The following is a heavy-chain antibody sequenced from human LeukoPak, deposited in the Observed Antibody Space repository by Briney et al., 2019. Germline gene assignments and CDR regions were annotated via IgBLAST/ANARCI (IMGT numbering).Heavy chain of an antibody. J-gene: IGHJ5*02. V-gene: IGHV1-18*04. CDR2: ISAYNGNT. CDR1: GYTLTSYG. CDR3: ARRGTGLWLGEVHHLFDP. D-gene: IGHD3-10*01. Sequence: ASVKVSCKASGYTLTSYGISWVRQAPGHGLEWVGGISAYNGNTNNVQKLRGRVTMTPDTSTSTAYIELRSMRPDDTAVYYCARRGTGLWLGEVHHLFDPWGQGTLVTVSS.